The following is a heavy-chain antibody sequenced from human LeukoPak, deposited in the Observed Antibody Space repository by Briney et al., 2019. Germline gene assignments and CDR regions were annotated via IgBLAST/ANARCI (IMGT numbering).Heavy chain of an antibody. V-gene: IGHV4-39*01. CDR1: GDSVSRSDSY. J-gene: IGHJ1*01. Sequence: SETLSLTCSMSGDSVSRSDSYWDWIRQPPGKGLEWIGTTYYSGRTYYSPSLKSRVTMSVDPSNNQFSLNLRSVTAADTALYYCARRRYYDGSGYLEWGQGTLLSVSS. CDR3: ARRRYYDGSGYLE. CDR2: TYYSGRT. D-gene: IGHD3-22*01.